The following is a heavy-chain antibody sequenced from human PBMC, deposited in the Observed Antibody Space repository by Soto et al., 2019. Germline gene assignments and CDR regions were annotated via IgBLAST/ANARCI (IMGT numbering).Heavy chain of an antibody. D-gene: IGHD2-8*02. Sequence: GASVKLSCKACGYTFTSYYMHWVRQAPGQGLEWMGIINPSGGSTSYAQKFQGRVTMTRDTSTSTVYMELSSLRSEDTAVYYCASRAGGHNWFDPWGQGTLVTVSS. CDR1: GYTFTSYY. CDR3: ASRAGGHNWFDP. V-gene: IGHV1-46*03. CDR2: INPSGGST. J-gene: IGHJ5*02.